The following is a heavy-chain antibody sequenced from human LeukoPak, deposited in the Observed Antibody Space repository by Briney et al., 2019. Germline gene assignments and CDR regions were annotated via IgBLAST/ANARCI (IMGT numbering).Heavy chain of an antibody. Sequence: SETLSLTCAVYGGSFSGYYWSWIRQPPGKGLEWIGEINHSGSTNYNPSLKSRVTISVDTSKNQFSLKLSSATAADTAVYYCASRWDSSGYYYDYWGQGTLVTVSS. CDR3: ASRWDSSGYYYDY. J-gene: IGHJ4*02. CDR1: GGSFSGYY. D-gene: IGHD3-22*01. CDR2: INHSGST. V-gene: IGHV4-34*01.